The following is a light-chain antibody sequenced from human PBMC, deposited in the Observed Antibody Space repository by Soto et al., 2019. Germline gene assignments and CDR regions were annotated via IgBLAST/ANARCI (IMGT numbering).Light chain of an antibody. CDR2: GAS. Sequence: LETRSQAFLSESPTERAXLACRASQNLRSSLAWYQQKPGQAHRLIIYGASNRATGIPDRFSGSGSGTEFTLTISSLQSEDFAVYCCQQYNILPQTFVQCAEVDIK. J-gene: IGKJ1*01. CDR3: QQYNILPQT. CDR1: QNLRSS. V-gene: IGKV3-15*01.